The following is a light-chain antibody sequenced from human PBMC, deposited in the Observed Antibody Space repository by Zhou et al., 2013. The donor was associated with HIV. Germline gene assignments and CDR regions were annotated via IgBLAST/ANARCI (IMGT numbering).Light chain of an antibody. CDR1: QSVNSY. Sequence: EIVLTQSPATLSLSPGERATLSCRASQSVNSYLAWYQQKPGQAPRLLIFDASNRATGTPARFSGSGSGTDFTLTIASLEPEDFAVYFCQQRSHWPPEFTFGGGTKVEIK. J-gene: IGKJ4*01. V-gene: IGKV3-11*01. CDR2: DAS. CDR3: QQRSHWPPEFT.